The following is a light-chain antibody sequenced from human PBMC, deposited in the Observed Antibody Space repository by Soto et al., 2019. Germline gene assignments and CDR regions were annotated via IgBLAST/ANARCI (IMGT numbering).Light chain of an antibody. CDR3: QQRSNWPPYT. V-gene: IGKV3-11*01. CDR1: QSVSSY. J-gene: IGKJ2*01. CDR2: DAS. Sequence: EIVLTQSPATLSLSPGERATLSCRASQSVSSYLAWYQQKPGQAPRLLIYDASNRATGIPARFSGSGSGTDFTLPISSLESEDFAVYYCQQRSNWPPYTFGQGXXLXXK.